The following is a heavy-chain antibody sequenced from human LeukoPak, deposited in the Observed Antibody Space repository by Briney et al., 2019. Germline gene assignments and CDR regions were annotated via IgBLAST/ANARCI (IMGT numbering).Heavy chain of an antibody. Sequence: PSETLSLTRTVSGGSISSSTYYWGWIRQPPGKGLEWIGSIYYSGSTYCNPSLKSRVTISVDTSKNQFSLKLSSVTAADTAVYYCASSPGYSGFDYWGQGTLVTVSS. V-gene: IGHV4-39*01. D-gene: IGHD1-26*01. J-gene: IGHJ4*02. CDR3: ASSPGYSGFDY. CDR2: IYYSGST. CDR1: GGSISSSTYY.